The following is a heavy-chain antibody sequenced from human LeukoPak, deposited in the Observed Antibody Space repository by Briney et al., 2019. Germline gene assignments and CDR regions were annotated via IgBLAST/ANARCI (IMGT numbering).Heavy chain of an antibody. CDR1: GFTFSSYS. CDR2: ITSNSITI. V-gene: IGHV3-48*02. Sequence: GGSLRLSCAASGFTFSSYSMNWVRQAPGKGLEWVSYITSNSITIYYLDSVKGRLTISRDNAKNSLYLQMNSLRDEDTAVYYCARAPQYCTSSSCLNWFDPWGQGTLVTVSS. CDR3: ARAPQYCTSSSCLNWFDP. D-gene: IGHD2-2*01. J-gene: IGHJ5*02.